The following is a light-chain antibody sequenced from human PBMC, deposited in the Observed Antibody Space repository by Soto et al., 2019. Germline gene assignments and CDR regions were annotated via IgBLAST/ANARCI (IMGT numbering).Light chain of an antibody. J-gene: IGLJ1*01. V-gene: IGLV2-18*02. CDR2: EVT. CDR3: SSYTSTSRYV. Sequence: QSVLTQPPSLSGSPGQSVPISCTGTSSDVGKYDRVSWYQQPPGTAPKLIIYEVTNRPSGVPARFSGSKSGNTASLTISGLQAEDEADYYCSSYTSTSRYVFGAGTKVTVL. CDR1: SSDVGKYDR.